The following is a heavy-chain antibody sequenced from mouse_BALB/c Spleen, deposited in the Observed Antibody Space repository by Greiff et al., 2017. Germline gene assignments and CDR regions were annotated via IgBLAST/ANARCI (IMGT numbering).Heavy chain of an antibody. Sequence: DVKLVESGGGLVQPGGSRKLSCAASGFTFSSFGMHWVRQAPEKGLEWVAYISSGSSTIYYADTVKGRFTISRDNPKNTLFLQMTSLRSEDTAMYYCARSYYYGSSYAFAYWGQGTLVTVSA. D-gene: IGHD1-1*01. CDR1: GFTFSSFG. CDR3: ARSYYYGSSYAFAY. J-gene: IGHJ3*01. CDR2: ISSGSSTI. V-gene: IGHV5-17*02.